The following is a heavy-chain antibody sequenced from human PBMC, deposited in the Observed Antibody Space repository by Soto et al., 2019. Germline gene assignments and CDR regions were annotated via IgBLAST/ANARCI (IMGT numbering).Heavy chain of an antibody. CDR1: GYTFINYD. J-gene: IGHJ5*02. D-gene: IGHD2-8*01. V-gene: IGHV1-8*01. CDR2: MNPDSGNT. Sequence: QVQLVQSGAEVKKPGASVKVSCKASGYTFINYDINWVRQATGQGLEWVGWMNPDSGNTGYAQNFQGRVTMTWNTSRSSVYMELSSLTSGDTAVYYCARRRGSNGWFDLWGQGTLVTVSS. CDR3: ARRRGSNGWFDL.